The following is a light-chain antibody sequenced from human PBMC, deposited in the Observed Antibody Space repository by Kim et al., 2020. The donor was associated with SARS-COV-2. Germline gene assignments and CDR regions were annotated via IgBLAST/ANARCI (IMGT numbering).Light chain of an antibody. V-gene: IGLV1-40*01. CDR3: QSYDSSLSGYV. CDR2: GNS. CDR1: SSNNGAGYD. Sequence: GTTSCTGGSSNNGAGYDVHWYQQLPGTAPKLLIYGNSNRPSGVPDRFSGSKSGTSASLAITGLQAEDEADYYCQSYDSSLSGYVFGTGTKVTVL. J-gene: IGLJ1*01.